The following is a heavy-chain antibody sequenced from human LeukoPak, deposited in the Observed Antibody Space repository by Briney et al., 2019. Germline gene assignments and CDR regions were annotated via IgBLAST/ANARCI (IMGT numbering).Heavy chain of an antibody. CDR3: AREPPRPYSSSFDI. Sequence: GASVKVSCKASGYTFNSYGISWVRQAHGQGLECMGWISAYNGNTNYAQKLQGRVTMTTDTSTSTAYMELRSLRSDDTAVYYCAREPPRPYSSSFDIWGQGTMVTVSS. CDR1: GYTFNSYG. CDR2: ISAYNGNT. V-gene: IGHV1-18*01. J-gene: IGHJ3*02. D-gene: IGHD6-13*01.